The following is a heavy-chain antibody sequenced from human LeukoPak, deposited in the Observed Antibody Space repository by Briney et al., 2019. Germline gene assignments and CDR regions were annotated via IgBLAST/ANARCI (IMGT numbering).Heavy chain of an antibody. CDR2: ISSSSSYI. Sequence: PGGSLRLSCAASGFTFSSYSMNWVRQAPGKGLEWVSSISSSSSYIYYADSVKGRFTISRDNAKNSLYLQMNSLRAEDTAVYYCAREPDSSGYYFDYWGQGTLVTVSS. J-gene: IGHJ4*02. CDR3: AREPDSSGYYFDY. CDR1: GFTFSSYS. D-gene: IGHD3-22*01. V-gene: IGHV3-21*01.